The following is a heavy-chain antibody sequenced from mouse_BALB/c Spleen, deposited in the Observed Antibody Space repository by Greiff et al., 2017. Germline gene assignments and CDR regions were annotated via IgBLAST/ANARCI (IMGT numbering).Heavy chain of an antibody. V-gene: IGHV1-5*01. D-gene: IGHD2-10*02. J-gene: IGHJ4*01. CDR3: TRSGYGNWDAMDY. CDR2: IYPGNSDT. CDR1: GYSFTSYW. Sequence: EVQVVESGTVLARPGASVKMSCKASGYSFTSYWMHWVKQRPGQGLEWIGAIYPGNSDTSYNQKFKGKAKLTAVTSASTAYMELSSLTNEDSAVYYCTRSGYGNWDAMDYWGQGTSVTVSS.